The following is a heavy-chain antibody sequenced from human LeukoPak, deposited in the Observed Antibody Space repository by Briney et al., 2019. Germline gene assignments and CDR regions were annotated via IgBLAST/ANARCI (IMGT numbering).Heavy chain of an antibody. Sequence: GGALELSCAASGFTVSSDYMSLGRQAPGKGPEWVSVIYSGGSTYYADSVKGRFTISRDKSKNTVYLQMNSLRFEDTAMYYCARNWFDPWGQGTLVTVSS. V-gene: IGHV3-53*05. J-gene: IGHJ5*02. CDR1: GFTVSSDY. CDR3: ARNWFDP. CDR2: IYSGGST.